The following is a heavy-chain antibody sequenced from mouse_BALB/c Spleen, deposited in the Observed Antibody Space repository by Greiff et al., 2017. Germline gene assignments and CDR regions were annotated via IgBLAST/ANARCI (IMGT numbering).Heavy chain of an antibody. CDR2: IDPANGNT. D-gene: IGHD2-2*01. CDR1: GFNIKDTY. V-gene: IGHV14-3*02. CDR3: ARDGYDYAMDY. Sequence: VHVKQSGAELVKPGASVKLSCTASGFNIKDTYMHWVKQRPEQGLEWIGRIDPANGNTKYDPKFQGKATITADTSSNTAYLQLSSLTSEDTAVYYCARDGYDYAMDYWGQGTSVTVSS. J-gene: IGHJ4*01.